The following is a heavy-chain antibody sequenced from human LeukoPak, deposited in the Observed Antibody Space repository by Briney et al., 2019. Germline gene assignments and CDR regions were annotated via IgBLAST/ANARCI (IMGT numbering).Heavy chain of an antibody. D-gene: IGHD3-10*01. Sequence: GGSLRLSCAASGVTFSRYWMRWVRQAPGKGLEWVANIKQEGDETYYGDSVKGRFTISRDNAKNSVFLQMNSLRVEDTAVYYCARDGEAFDYWGQGTLVTVSS. CDR1: GVTFSRYW. CDR2: IKQEGDET. V-gene: IGHV3-7*03. J-gene: IGHJ4*02. CDR3: ARDGEAFDY.